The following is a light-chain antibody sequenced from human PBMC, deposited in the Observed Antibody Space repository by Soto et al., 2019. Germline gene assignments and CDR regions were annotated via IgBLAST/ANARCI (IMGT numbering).Light chain of an antibody. Sequence: QSALTQPASVSGSPGQSITISCTGTSSDIGAYNYVSWYRQHPGKAPQLLIYDVNNRPSGVSHRFSGSKSGNTASLTISGLQSEDEADYFCTSYTGSNTLVVFGPGTKVTVL. CDR3: TSYTGSNTLVV. V-gene: IGLV2-14*03. CDR1: SSDIGAYNY. J-gene: IGLJ1*01. CDR2: DVN.